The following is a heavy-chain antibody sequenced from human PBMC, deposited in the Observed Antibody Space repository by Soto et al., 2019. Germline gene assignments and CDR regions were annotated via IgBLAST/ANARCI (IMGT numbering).Heavy chain of an antibody. V-gene: IGHV3-33*01. Sequence: PGGSLRLSCAASGFTFSSYGMHWVRQAPGKGLEWVAVIWYDGSNKYYADSVKGRFTISRDNSKNTLYLQMNSLRAEDTAVYYCARERGYYDSSGYYYRGSFDYWGQGTLVTVSS. CDR2: IWYDGSNK. CDR1: GFTFSSYG. J-gene: IGHJ4*02. CDR3: ARERGYYDSSGYYYRGSFDY. D-gene: IGHD3-22*01.